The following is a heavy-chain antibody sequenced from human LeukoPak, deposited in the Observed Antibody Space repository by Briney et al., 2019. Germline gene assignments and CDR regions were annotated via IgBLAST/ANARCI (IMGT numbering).Heavy chain of an antibody. V-gene: IGHV3-23*01. D-gene: IGHD2-8*02. Sequence: PGGSLRLSCAASGFTFSTFAMYWLRQAPGKGLEWVSAIGANVGSTSYADSVRGRFTISRDNSRNTLYLQMSSLRTDDTATYYCTKSTDYWYYGMDVWGQGTTVTVSS. CDR2: IGANVGST. J-gene: IGHJ6*02. CDR1: GFTFSTFA. CDR3: TKSTDYWYYGMDV.